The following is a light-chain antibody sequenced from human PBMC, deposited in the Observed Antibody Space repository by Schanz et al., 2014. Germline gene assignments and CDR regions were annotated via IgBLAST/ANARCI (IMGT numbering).Light chain of an antibody. CDR1: QSISNY. J-gene: IGKJ3*01. Sequence: DIQLTQSPSSLSASVGDRVTITCRASQSISNYLNWYQQKPGKAPNLLIYAASSLQDGVPSSFSGSGSGTDFTLTISSLRPEDFATYYCEQSNRVPFTFGPGTEVNVK. CDR3: EQSNRVPFT. CDR2: AAS. V-gene: IGKV1-39*01.